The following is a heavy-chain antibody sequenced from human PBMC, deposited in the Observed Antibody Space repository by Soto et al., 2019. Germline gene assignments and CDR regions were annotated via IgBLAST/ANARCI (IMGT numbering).Heavy chain of an antibody. Sequence: SVKVSCKASGGTFSSYTISWVRQAPGQGLEWMGRIIPILGIANYAQKFQGRVTITADKSTSTAYMELSSLRSEDTAVYYCASSSWLKEFDYWGQGTLVTVSS. J-gene: IGHJ4*02. CDR3: ASSSWLKEFDY. CDR2: IIPILGIA. CDR1: GGTFSSYT. V-gene: IGHV1-69*02. D-gene: IGHD6-13*01.